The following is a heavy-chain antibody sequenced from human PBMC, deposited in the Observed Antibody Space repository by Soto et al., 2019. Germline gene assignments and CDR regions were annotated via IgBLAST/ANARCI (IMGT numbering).Heavy chain of an antibody. J-gene: IGHJ4*02. CDR2: FDPSGAGT. Sequence: QVQLVQSGPEVKKPGASVKISCEASGNIFTSYYIHWVRQAPGQGLQWMGIFDPSGAGTNYAHMFEGRVTMTWDTSTSTVYLELRSLTSDDTAVYYCARDQTTYFFESWGQGTLVIVSS. CDR3: ARDQTTYFFES. D-gene: IGHD1-1*01. CDR1: GNIFTSYY. V-gene: IGHV1-46*01.